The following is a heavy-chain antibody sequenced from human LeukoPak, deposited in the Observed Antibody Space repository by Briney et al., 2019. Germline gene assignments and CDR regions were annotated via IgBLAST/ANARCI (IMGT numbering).Heavy chain of an antibody. J-gene: IGHJ6*02. CDR3: ARSKTYYYDSSGFPSYYYGMDV. V-gene: IGHV4-31*03. CDR1: GGSISSGGYY. D-gene: IGHD3-22*01. Sequence: SQTLSLTCTVSGGSISSGGYYWRWIRQPPGKGLEWIGYIYYSGSTYYNPSLKSRVTISVDTSKNQFSLKLSSVTAADTAVYYCARSKTYYYDSSGFPSYYYGMDVWGQGTTVTVSS. CDR2: IYYSGST.